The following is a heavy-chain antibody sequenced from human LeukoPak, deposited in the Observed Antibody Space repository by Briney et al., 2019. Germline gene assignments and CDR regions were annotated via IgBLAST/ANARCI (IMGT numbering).Heavy chain of an antibody. D-gene: IGHD3-9*01. CDR3: ARGPDYDILADYFDY. CDR2: IQYDGSKK. J-gene: IGHJ4*02. Sequence: GGSLRLSCVASGFTFSSNGMHWVRQAPGKGLEWVTFIQYDGSKKYYADSVKGRFTISRDNSKNTLFLQMNSLRPEDTAVYYCARGPDYDILADYFDYWGQGTLVTVSS. V-gene: IGHV3-30*02. CDR1: GFTFSSNG.